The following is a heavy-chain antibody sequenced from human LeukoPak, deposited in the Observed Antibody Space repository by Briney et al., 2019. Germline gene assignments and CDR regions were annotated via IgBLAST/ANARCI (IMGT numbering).Heavy chain of an antibody. J-gene: IGHJ4*02. CDR1: GITLSNYG. Sequence: GGSLRLSCAASGITLSNYGMSWVRQAPGKGLEWVAGISDSGGSTKYADSVKGRFTISRDNPKNTLSLQMSSLRAEDTAVYFCAKRGVVIRVFLVGFHKEAYYFDSWGQGALVTVSS. V-gene: IGHV3-23*01. D-gene: IGHD3-10*01. CDR2: ISDSGGST. CDR3: AKRGVVIRVFLVGFHKEAYYFDS.